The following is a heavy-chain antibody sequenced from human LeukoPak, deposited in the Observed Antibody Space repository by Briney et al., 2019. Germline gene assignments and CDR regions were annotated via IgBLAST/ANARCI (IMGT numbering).Heavy chain of an antibody. D-gene: IGHD2-2*01. CDR3: ARDPFRTDWVTAGRTVYQRPPVYFDY. CDR1: GGTFSSYA. CDR2: IIPIFGTA. J-gene: IGHJ4*02. V-gene: IGHV1-69*13. Sequence: ASVKVSCKASGGTFSSYAISWVRQAPGQGVEWMGGIIPIFGTANYAQKFQGRVTITADESTSTAYMELSRLRSENTAVYYCARDPFRTDWVTAGRTVYQRPPVYFDYWGQGTLVTVSS.